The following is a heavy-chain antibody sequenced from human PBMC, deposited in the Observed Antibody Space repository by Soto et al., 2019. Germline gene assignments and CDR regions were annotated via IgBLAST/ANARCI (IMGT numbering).Heavy chain of an antibody. Sequence: LSLTCSVSRASISTTEYYWAWVRQTPEKGLEWIGSIDSSGTTYYKSSLKSRVTISIDTSSNRFSLKVFSMTAADTAVYYCTRHMCTRGPCYFDYWGQGTLVTVSS. V-gene: IGHV4-39*01. D-gene: IGHD2-8*02. CDR3: TRHMCTRGPCYFDY. CDR2: IDSSGTT. J-gene: IGHJ4*02. CDR1: RASISTTEYY.